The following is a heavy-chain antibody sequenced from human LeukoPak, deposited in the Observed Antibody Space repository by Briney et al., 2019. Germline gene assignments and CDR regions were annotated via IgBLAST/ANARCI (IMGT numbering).Heavy chain of an antibody. CDR3: TRDGGEGYNWVDY. Sequence: SETLSLTCTVSSGPLSGFYWSWVWRPAGKRLEWIGRIYTSGSTNYNPSLKSRVTMSIDTSKKQFSLKLTSVTAADTAVYYCTRDGGEGYNWVDYWGQGTLVTVSA. D-gene: IGHD5-24*01. CDR1: SGPLSGFY. CDR2: IYTSGST. V-gene: IGHV4-4*07. J-gene: IGHJ4*02.